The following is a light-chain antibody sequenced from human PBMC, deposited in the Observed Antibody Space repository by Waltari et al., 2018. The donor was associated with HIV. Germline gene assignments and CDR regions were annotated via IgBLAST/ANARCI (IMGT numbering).Light chain of an antibody. CDR1: QNVDDK. CDR3: QQYHHWPPLT. Sequence: DILLTQSPATISVSPGGRVTVSCRASQNVDDKLLWYQQKPGQSPRLLIYHSPVRAAGVPTSFGGAGSATNFTLTITGLQSEDFTLYFCQQYHHWPPLTFGGGSRVELK. CDR2: HSP. V-gene: IGKV3D-15*01. J-gene: IGKJ4*01.